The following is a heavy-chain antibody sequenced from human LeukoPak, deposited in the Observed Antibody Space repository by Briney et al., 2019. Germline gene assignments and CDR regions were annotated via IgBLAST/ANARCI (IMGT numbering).Heavy chain of an antibody. CDR1: GGSISSYY. CDR3: ARDPEIPGYSSGWYFDY. CDR2: IYYCGST. D-gene: IGHD6-19*01. J-gene: IGHJ4*02. Sequence: SETLSLTCTVSGGSISSYYWSWIRQPPGKGLEWIGYIYYCGSTNYNPSLKSRVTISVDTSKNQFSLKLSSVTAADTAVYYCARDPEIPGYSSGWYFDYWGQGTLVTVSS. V-gene: IGHV4-59*01.